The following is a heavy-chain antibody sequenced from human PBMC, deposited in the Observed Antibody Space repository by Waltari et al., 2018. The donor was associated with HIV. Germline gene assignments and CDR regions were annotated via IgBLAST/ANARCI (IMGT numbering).Heavy chain of an antibody. CDR2: ISATGKT. J-gene: IGHJ5*02. CDR3: AKVSVGIPVAGTKVS. V-gene: IGHV3-23*01. D-gene: IGHD6-19*01. Sequence: EVQLLESGGGLVQPGGSLRLSCAASGFNFRAYIMTWVRQAPGWGLGWVSGISATGKTYYADSVKGRFTISRDNSKNTLSLLMNSLRVEDTAVYYCAKVSVGIPVAGTKVSWCQGTLVTVSS. CDR1: GFNFRAYI.